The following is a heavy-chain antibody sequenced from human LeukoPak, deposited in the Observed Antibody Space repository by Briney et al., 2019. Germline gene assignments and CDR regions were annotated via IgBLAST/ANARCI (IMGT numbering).Heavy chain of an antibody. CDR1: GYTFTGYN. Sequence: VASVKVSCKASGYTFTGYNIDWMRQAPGQGLEWMGMINPSGSSTSNAQKFQGRVTMTRDTSTSTVYMELSSLRSEDTAVYYCAREREAALCFDYWGQGTLVTVSS. D-gene: IGHD6-25*01. CDR3: AREREAALCFDY. CDR2: INPSGSST. J-gene: IGHJ4*02. V-gene: IGHV1-46*01.